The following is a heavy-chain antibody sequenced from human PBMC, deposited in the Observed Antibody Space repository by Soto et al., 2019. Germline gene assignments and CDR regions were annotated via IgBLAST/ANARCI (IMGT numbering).Heavy chain of an antibody. D-gene: IGHD2-15*01. CDR3: AREQVPTGRMDV. Sequence: QVQLVQSGAEVKKPGSSVKVSCKASGGTFSSYAISWVRQAPGQGLEWMGGIIPIFGTANYAQKCQGRVTVPADESTSTAYMELSSLRSEDTAVYYCAREQVPTGRMDVWGQGTTVTVSS. V-gene: IGHV1-69*12. J-gene: IGHJ6*02. CDR2: IIPIFGTA. CDR1: GGTFSSYA.